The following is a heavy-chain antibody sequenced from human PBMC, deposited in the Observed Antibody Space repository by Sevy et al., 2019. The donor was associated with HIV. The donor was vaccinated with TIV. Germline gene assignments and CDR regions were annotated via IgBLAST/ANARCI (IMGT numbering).Heavy chain of an antibody. D-gene: IGHD4-17*01. V-gene: IGHV3-7*01. CDR1: GFPFSNYW. CDR2: IKQDESEI. Sequence: GGCLRLSCAVSGFPFSNYWMSWVRQAPGKGLEWVANIKQDESEIYNVDSVKGRFTISRDNAKNSVSLQMNSLGAEDTAVYYCARVPNYGDRTDYFEYWGQGILVTVSS. CDR3: ARVPNYGDRTDYFEY. J-gene: IGHJ4*02.